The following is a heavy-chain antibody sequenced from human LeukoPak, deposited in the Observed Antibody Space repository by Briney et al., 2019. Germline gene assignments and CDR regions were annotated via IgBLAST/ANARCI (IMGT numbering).Heavy chain of an antibody. Sequence: SSQTLSLTCAISGDSVSSTSVAWNWIRQSPSRGLEWLGRTYHRSKWYSDYAVSVRGRITVNPDTSTNQFSLQLNSVTPEDTAVYYCARYTFSWFFDSWGLGTLVTVSS. V-gene: IGHV6-1*01. CDR1: GDSVSSTSVA. CDR3: ARYTFSWFFDS. D-gene: IGHD6-13*01. J-gene: IGHJ4*02. CDR2: TYHRSKWYS.